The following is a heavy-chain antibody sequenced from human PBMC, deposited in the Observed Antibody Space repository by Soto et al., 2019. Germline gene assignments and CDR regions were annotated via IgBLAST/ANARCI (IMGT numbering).Heavy chain of an antibody. J-gene: IGHJ5*02. Sequence: QVQLQESGPGLVKPSQTLSLTCTVSGGSISSDDFYWSWIRQHPGKGLEWIGYIYYSGNTYYNPSLRSRVTILVDTSKNQFSLKLSSVHAADTAVYYCARLSGSWQSRFDTWGQGTLVTVSS. V-gene: IGHV4-31*03. D-gene: IGHD6-13*01. CDR1: GGSISSDDFY. CDR3: ARLSGSWQSRFDT. CDR2: IYYSGNT.